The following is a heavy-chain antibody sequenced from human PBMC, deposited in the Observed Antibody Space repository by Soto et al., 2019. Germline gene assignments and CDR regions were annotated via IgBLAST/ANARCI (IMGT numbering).Heavy chain of an antibody. Sequence: GGSLRLSCAASGFSFRNYAMTGVRQAPGKGLEWVSGLSGSGTMRYYADSVRGRFIISRDNAKNTLFLQMDNLRVEDSAVYYCAKEAEENENVPIPGDNWGQGTPVTVSS. CDR3: AKEAEENENVPIPGDN. CDR2: LSGSGTMR. CDR1: GFSFRNYA. J-gene: IGHJ4*02. D-gene: IGHD1-1*01. V-gene: IGHV3-23*01.